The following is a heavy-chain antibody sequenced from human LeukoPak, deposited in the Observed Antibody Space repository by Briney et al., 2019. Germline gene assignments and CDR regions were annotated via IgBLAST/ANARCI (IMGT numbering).Heavy chain of an antibody. V-gene: IGHV1-69*13. CDR1: GGTFSSYA. CDR2: IIPIFGTT. Sequence: GASVKVSCKASGGTFSSYAISWVRQAPGQGLEWMGGIIPIFGTTNYAQTFQGRLTITADESTSTAYMELSSLRSDDTAVYYCARDRGSGSYEFDPWRQGTLVTVSS. D-gene: IGHD1-26*01. CDR3: ARDRGSGSYEFDP. J-gene: IGHJ5*02.